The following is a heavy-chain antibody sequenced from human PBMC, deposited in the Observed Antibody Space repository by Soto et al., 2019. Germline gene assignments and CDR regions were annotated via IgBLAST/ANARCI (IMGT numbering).Heavy chain of an antibody. CDR1: GFTFSSYG. J-gene: IGHJ6*02. CDR2: IWYDGSNK. CDR3: ARERQLGSWRYYYGMDV. Sequence: PGGSLRLSCAASGFTFSSYGMHWVRQAPGKGLEWVAVIWYDGSNKYYADSVKGRFTISRDNSKNTLYLQMNSLRAEDPAVYYCARERQLGSWRYYYGMDVWGQGTTVTVSS. V-gene: IGHV3-33*01. D-gene: IGHD6-6*01.